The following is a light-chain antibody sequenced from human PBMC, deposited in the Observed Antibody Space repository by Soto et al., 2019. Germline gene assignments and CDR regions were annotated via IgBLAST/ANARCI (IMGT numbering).Light chain of an antibody. J-gene: IGKJ2*01. Sequence: EIVLTQSPATLSLSPGERATLSCRASQSVSSYLAWYQQKPGQAPRLLIYDASNRATGIPARFSGSGSGTDFTLTIRSLQSADFGVYYCQQYATWPRTFGQGTK. CDR1: QSVSSY. V-gene: IGKV3-11*01. CDR2: DAS. CDR3: QQYATWPRT.